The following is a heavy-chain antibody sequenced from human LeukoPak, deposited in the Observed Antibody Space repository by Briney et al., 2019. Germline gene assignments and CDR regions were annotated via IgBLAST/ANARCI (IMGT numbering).Heavy chain of an antibody. Sequence: PSETLSLTCTVSGGSISSGGYYWSWIRQHPGKGLEWIGYIYYSGSTYYNPSLKSRVTISVDTSKNQFSLKLSSVTAADTAVYCCASWTSYGSSWFDPWGQGTLVTVSS. D-gene: IGHD5-24*01. V-gene: IGHV4-31*03. CDR2: IYYSGST. J-gene: IGHJ5*02. CDR3: ASWTSYGSSWFDP. CDR1: GGSISSGGYY.